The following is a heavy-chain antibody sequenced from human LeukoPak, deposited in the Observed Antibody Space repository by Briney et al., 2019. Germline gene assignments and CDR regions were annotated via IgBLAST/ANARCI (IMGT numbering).Heavy chain of an antibody. CDR3: ARAPVKLAYFDY. D-gene: IGHD3-10*01. J-gene: IGHJ4*02. CDR1: GYTFTSYY. CDR2: INPSGGST. V-gene: IGHV1-46*01. Sequence: ASVKVSCKASGYTFTSYYMHWVRQAPGQGLEWMGIINPSGGSTSYAQKFQGRVTMTRDTSTSTVYMELSSLRSEDTAVYHCARAPVKLAYFDYWGQGTLVTVSS.